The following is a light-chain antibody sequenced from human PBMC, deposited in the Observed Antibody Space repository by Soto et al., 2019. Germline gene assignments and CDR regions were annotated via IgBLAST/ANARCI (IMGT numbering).Light chain of an antibody. Sequence: EIVLTQSPGTLSLSPGERATLSCRASQSVSSSYLAWYQQKPGQAPTLLIYGASSRATGIPDTFSGSGSGTDFTLTISSLEPEDFAVYYCQQYVSSPWTFGQGTKVEIK. CDR1: QSVSSSY. V-gene: IGKV3-20*01. CDR2: GAS. CDR3: QQYVSSPWT. J-gene: IGKJ1*01.